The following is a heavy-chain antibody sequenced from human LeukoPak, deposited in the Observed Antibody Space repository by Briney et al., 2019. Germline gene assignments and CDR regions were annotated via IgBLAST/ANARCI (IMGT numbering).Heavy chain of an antibody. CDR2: INVGNGNT. CDR1: GYTFTTYA. D-gene: IGHD7-27*01. CDR3: ATTGELGYYYYNGMDV. V-gene: IGHV1-3*01. Sequence: ASVKVSCTASGYTFTTYAMHWVRQAPGQRPEWVGWINVGNGNTKYSQKFQGRVTLTRDTSASTTYMELSSLRSEDTAVYYCATTGELGYYYYNGMDVWGQGTTVTVSS. J-gene: IGHJ6*02.